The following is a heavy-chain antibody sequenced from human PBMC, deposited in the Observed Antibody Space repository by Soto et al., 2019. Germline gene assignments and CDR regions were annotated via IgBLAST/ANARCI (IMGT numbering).Heavy chain of an antibody. V-gene: IGHV5-51*01. CDR1: GYRFSNFW. Sequence: PGESLKISCKGSGYRFSNFWIAWVRQMPGKGLEWIGSIYPGDSDTRFSPSFQGQVTISADKSISTAYLQWSSLKASDAAFYYCARGSGFKTLPRWYFDFWGRGTRVTVSS. J-gene: IGHJ2*01. CDR3: ARGSGFKTLPRWYFDF. CDR2: IYPGDSDT. D-gene: IGHD2-21*02.